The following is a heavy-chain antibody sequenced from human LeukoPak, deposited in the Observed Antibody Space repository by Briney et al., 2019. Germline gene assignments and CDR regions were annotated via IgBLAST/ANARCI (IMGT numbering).Heavy chain of an antibody. CDR2: ISSSGSTI. V-gene: IGHV3-48*03. Sequence: GGSLRLSCAASGFTFSSYEMNWVRQAPGKGLEWVSYISSSGSTIYYADSVKGRFTISRDNSKNTLYLQMNSLRAEDTAVYYCAKVYSRGWYYFDYWGQGTLVTVSS. CDR1: GFTFSSYE. D-gene: IGHD6-19*01. CDR3: AKVYSRGWYYFDY. J-gene: IGHJ4*02.